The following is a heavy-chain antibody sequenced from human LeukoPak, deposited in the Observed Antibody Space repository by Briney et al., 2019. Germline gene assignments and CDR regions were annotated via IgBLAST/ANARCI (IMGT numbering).Heavy chain of an antibody. Sequence: EASVKVSCKASGYTFTSYYMHWVRQAPGQGLEWMGIINPSGGSTSYAQKFQGRVTMTRGTSTSTVYMELSSLRSEDTAVYYCAREGRITIFGVVIPPYYYYGMDVWGQGTTVTVSS. J-gene: IGHJ6*02. D-gene: IGHD3-3*01. V-gene: IGHV1-46*01. CDR3: AREGRITIFGVVIPPYYYYGMDV. CDR1: GYTFTSYY. CDR2: INPSGGST.